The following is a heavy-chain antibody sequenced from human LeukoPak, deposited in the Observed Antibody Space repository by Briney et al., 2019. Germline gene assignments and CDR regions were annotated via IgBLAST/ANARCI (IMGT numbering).Heavy chain of an antibody. CDR3: AKGTTVTSQPTFDY. CDR2: ISGSGGST. D-gene: IGHD4-17*01. CDR1: GFTFSRYA. J-gene: IGHJ4*02. Sequence: PGGSLRLSCAASGFTFSRYAMSWVRQAPGKGLKWVSAISGSGGSTYYADSVKGRFTISRDNSKNTLYLQMNSLRAEDTAVYYCAKGTTVTSQPTFDYWGQGTLVTVSS. V-gene: IGHV3-23*01.